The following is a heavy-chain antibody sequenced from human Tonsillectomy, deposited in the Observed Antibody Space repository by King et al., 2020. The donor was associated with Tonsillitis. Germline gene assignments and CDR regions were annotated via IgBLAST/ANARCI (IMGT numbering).Heavy chain of an antibody. J-gene: IGHJ4*02. CDR3: VRDWDFWSGYDY. CDR2: INSDGTNT. V-gene: IGHV3-74*01. D-gene: IGHD3-3*01. Sequence: VQLVESGGGLAEPGGSLRVSCAASGLIFRTYWMHWVRQAPGKGLEWVSRINSDGTNTTYADSVKGRFTISRDNANNRVYLQMDSLRVEDTALYYCVRDWDFWSGYDYWGQGTLVTVSA. CDR1: GLIFRTYW.